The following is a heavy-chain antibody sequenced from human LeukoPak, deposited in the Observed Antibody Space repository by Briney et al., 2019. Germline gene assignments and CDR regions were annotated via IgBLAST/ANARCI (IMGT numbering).Heavy chain of an antibody. Sequence: SETLSLTCAVYGGSFSGYYWSWIRQPPGKGLEWIGEINHSGSTNYNPSLTSRVTISVDTSKNQFSLKLSSVTAADTAVYYCARGRLGSRITMVRGFDPWGQGTLVTVSS. J-gene: IGHJ5*02. V-gene: IGHV4-34*01. CDR1: GGSFSGYY. CDR3: ARGRLGSRITMVRGFDP. D-gene: IGHD3-10*01. CDR2: INHSGST.